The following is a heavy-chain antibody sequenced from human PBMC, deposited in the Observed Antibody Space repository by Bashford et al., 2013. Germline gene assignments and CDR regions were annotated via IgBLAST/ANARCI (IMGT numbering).Heavy chain of an antibody. Sequence: VRQAPGKGLEWVSAISGSSGSTYYADSVKGRFTISRDNSMHTLYLQMSRLRSDDTAVYFCARDGPVVGVWNAFDVWGQGTVVTVSS. CDR2: ISGSSGST. V-gene: IGHV3-23*01. CDR3: ARDGPVVGVWNAFDV. D-gene: IGHD1-26*01. J-gene: IGHJ3*01.